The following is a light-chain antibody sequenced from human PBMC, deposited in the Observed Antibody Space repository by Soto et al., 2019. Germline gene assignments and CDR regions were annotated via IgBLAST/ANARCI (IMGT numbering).Light chain of an antibody. CDR2: EVS. V-gene: IGLV2-14*01. Sequence: QSALTQPASVSGSPGQSITISCTGTSSDVGGYNYVSWYQQYPGKAPKLMIYEVSNRPSGVSNRFSGSKSGNTASLTISGRQAEDEADYYCSSYTSSSTRVFGTGTKLTVL. CDR1: SSDVGGYNY. J-gene: IGLJ1*01. CDR3: SSYTSSSTRV.